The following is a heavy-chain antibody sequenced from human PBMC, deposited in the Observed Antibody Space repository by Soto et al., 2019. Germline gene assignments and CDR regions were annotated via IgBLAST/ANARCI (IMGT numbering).Heavy chain of an antibody. CDR3: ARAPSWWYFDL. V-gene: IGHV1-3*05. J-gene: IGHJ2*01. Sequence: QVQLVQSGAEEKKPGASVKVSCKASGYTYSTYAMHWVRQAPGQRLEWMGWINAGNGNTKYSQKFQGRVTITRDTSASTAYMELSSLRSEDTAVYYCARAPSWWYFDLWGRGTLVTVSS. CDR2: INAGNGNT. CDR1: GYTYSTYA.